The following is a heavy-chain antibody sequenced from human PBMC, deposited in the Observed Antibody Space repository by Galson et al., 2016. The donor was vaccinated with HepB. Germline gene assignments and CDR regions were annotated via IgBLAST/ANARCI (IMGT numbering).Heavy chain of an antibody. Sequence: SLRLSCAASGFISSSYWMSWVRQAPGKGLEWVANIKQDGSETYYMDSVKGRFTISRDNAKNSLYLQINSLRAEDTALYYCARYGDYVGVYPWGQGTLVTVSS. D-gene: IGHD4-17*01. CDR2: IKQDGSET. V-gene: IGHV3-7*03. CDR3: ARYGDYVGVYP. J-gene: IGHJ5*02. CDR1: GFISSSYW.